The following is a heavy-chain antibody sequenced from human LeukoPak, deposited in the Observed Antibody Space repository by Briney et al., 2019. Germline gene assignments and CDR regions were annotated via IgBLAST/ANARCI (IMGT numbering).Heavy chain of an antibody. J-gene: IGHJ3*02. Sequence: GRSLRLSCAASGFTFDDYAMHWVRQAPGKGLEWVSGISWNSGSIGYADSVKGRFTISRDNAKNSLYLQMNSLRAEDTALYYCAKDTPYSSSGAFDIWGQGTMVTVSS. D-gene: IGHD6-13*01. V-gene: IGHV3-9*01. CDR3: AKDTPYSSSGAFDI. CDR2: ISWNSGSI. CDR1: GFTFDDYA.